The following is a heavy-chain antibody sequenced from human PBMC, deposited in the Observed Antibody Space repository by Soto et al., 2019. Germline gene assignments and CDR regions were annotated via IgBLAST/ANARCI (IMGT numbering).Heavy chain of an antibody. V-gene: IGHV4-30-2*01. Sequence: QLQLQESGSGLVKPSQTLSLTCAVSGGSISSGGYSWSWIRQPPGKGLEWIGYMYHSGSTYYNPSLKRRGTISVDRSKNQFSLKLSSVTAADTAVYYCARAKLRYFDWLGFVANWFDPWGQGTLVTVSS. D-gene: IGHD3-9*01. CDR3: ARAKLRYFDWLGFVANWFDP. CDR1: GGSISSGGYS. J-gene: IGHJ5*02. CDR2: MYHSGST.